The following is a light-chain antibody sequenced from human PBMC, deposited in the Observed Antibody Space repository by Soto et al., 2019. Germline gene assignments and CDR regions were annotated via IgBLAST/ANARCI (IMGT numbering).Light chain of an antibody. V-gene: IGKV3-15*01. CDR2: GAS. CDR1: QSVSSN. Sequence: EIVMTQSPATLSVSPGERATLSCRASQSVSSNLAWYQQQPGQAPRLLIYGASTRATGIPARFSGSGSGTEFTLTISSLQSEDFAVYYCQQYNNWPPYTFGQGTKQEIK. CDR3: QQYNNWPPYT. J-gene: IGKJ2*01.